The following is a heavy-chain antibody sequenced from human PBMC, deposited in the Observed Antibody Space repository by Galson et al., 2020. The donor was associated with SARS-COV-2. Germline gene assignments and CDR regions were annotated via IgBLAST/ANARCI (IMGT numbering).Heavy chain of an antibody. CDR2: IWYDGSNK. J-gene: IGHJ4*02. CDR3: ARESYYDSSGYYRRYFDY. Sequence: GESLKISCAASGFTFSSYGMHWVRQAPGKGLEWVAVIWYDGSNKYYADSVKGRFTISRDNSKNTLYLQMNSLRAEDTAVYYCARESYYDSSGYYRRYFDYWGQGTLVTVSS. V-gene: IGHV3-33*01. D-gene: IGHD3-22*01. CDR1: GFTFSSYG.